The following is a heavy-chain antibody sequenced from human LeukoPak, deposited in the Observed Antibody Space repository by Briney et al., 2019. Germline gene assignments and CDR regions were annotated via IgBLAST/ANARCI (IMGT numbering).Heavy chain of an antibody. J-gene: IGHJ4*02. CDR1: RYTFTSYD. V-gene: IGHV1-8*03. Sequence: ASVKVSCKASRYTFTSYDINSVRQATGQGLEWMGWMNPNSGNTGYAQKFQGRVTITRNTSISTAYMELSSLRSEDTAVYYCARSRRVWFGELSSYYFDYWGQGTLVTVSS. D-gene: IGHD3-10*01. CDR2: MNPNSGNT. CDR3: ARSRRVWFGELSSYYFDY.